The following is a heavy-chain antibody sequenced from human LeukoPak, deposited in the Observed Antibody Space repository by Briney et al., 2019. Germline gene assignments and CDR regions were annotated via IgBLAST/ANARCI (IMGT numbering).Heavy chain of an antibody. V-gene: IGHV1-2*02. CDR2: INPNSGGT. CDR1: GYTFTGYY. CDR3: ARGEDTAMVSPGFDY. J-gene: IGHJ4*02. D-gene: IGHD5-18*01. Sequence: ASVKVSCKASGYTFTGYYMHWVRQAPGQGLEWMGWINPNSGGTNYAQKFQDRVTMTRDTSISTAYMELSRLRSDDTAVYYCARGEDTAMVSPGFDYWGQGTLVTVSS.